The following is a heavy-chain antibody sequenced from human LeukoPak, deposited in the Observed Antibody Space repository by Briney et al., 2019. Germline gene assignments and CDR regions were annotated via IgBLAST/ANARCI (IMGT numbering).Heavy chain of an antibody. CDR2: IYYSGST. D-gene: IGHD3-10*01. Sequence: SETLSLTCTVSGGSISSSSYYWGWIRQPPGKGLEWIGSIYYSGSTNYNPSLKSRVTISVDTSKNQFSLKLSSVTAADTAVYYCAREGQLGEFDYWGQGTLVTVSS. V-gene: IGHV4-39*07. CDR3: AREGQLGEFDY. J-gene: IGHJ4*02. CDR1: GGSISSSSYY.